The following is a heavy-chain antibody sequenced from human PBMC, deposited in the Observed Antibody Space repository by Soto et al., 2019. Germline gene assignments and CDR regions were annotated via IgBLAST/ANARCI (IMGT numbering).Heavy chain of an antibody. Sequence: GSGPTLVNPTQTVTLTCTLSGFSLSTRGMCVSWIRQPPGKALEWLARIDWDDDKYYSTSLKTRLTISKDTSKNQVVLTMTNMDPVDTATYYCARIRNGDAPHFDYWGQGTPVTVSS. CDR1: GFSLSTRGMC. CDR2: IDWDDDK. CDR3: ARIRNGDAPHFDY. D-gene: IGHD2-2*01. V-gene: IGHV2-70*11. J-gene: IGHJ4*02.